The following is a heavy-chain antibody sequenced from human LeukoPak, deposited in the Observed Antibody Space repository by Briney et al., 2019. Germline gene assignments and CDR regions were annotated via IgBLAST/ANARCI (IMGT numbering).Heavy chain of an antibody. Sequence: ASVKVSCKASGYTFTGYYMNWVRQAPGQGLEWMGWINPNSGNTGYAQKFQGRVTMTRNTSISTAYMELSSLRSEDTAVYYCAVELAMDFDYWGQGTLVTVSS. CDR1: GYTFTGYY. CDR3: AVELAMDFDY. V-gene: IGHV1-8*02. CDR2: INPNSGNT. J-gene: IGHJ4*02. D-gene: IGHD5-24*01.